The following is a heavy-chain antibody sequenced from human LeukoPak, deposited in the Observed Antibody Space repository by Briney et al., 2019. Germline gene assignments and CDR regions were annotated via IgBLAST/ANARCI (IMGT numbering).Heavy chain of an antibody. Sequence: GGSLRLSCAASGFTFTDAWMGWVRQAPGRGLWWVGRIKSKARGGTTDYAAPVKGRFTIARDDSKDTLDLQMNSLKTEDTAVYYCTTDHFNWGRGTLVTVSS. CDR1: GFTFTDAW. CDR2: IKSKARGGTT. J-gene: IGHJ4*02. V-gene: IGHV3-15*01. CDR3: TTDHFN.